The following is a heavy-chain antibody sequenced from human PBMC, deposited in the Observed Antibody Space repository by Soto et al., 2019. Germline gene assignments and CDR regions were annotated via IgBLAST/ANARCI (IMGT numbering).Heavy chain of an antibody. CDR1: AYTFTSYH. D-gene: IGHD2-8*01. J-gene: IGHJ3*02. CDR2: INAFDDDT. Sequence: QAQLEQSGPEVKRPGASLKVSCKASAYTFTSYHISWERQAPGQGLEWIGWINAFDDDTNYSQKFQDRVTMTAHRSTDTAYLDLRSLGSDDTAIYYCARNLYGRAFDIWGQGTMVTVSS. V-gene: IGHV1-18*04. CDR3: ARNLYGRAFDI.